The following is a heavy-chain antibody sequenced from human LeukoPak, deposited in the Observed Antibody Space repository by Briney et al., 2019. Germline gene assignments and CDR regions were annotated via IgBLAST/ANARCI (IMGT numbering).Heavy chain of an antibody. Sequence: ASVKVSCKASGYTFTGYYMHWVRQAPGQGLEWMGWINPNSGGTNYAQKFQGRVTMTRDTSISTAYVELSRLRSDDTAVYYCARRRVPAAIEDAYYYYYMDVWGKGTTVTVSS. D-gene: IGHD2-2*01. CDR3: ARRRVPAAIEDAYYYYYMDV. CDR1: GYTFTGYY. V-gene: IGHV1-2*02. J-gene: IGHJ6*03. CDR2: INPNSGGT.